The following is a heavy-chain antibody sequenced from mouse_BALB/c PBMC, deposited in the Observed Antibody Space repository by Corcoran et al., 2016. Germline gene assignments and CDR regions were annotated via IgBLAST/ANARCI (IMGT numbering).Heavy chain of an antibody. V-gene: IGHV8-12*01. J-gene: IGHJ4*01. CDR1: GFSLSTSGMG. Sequence: QVTLKESGPGILQPSQTLSLTCSFSGFSLSTSGMGVSWIRQPSGKGLEWLANIYWDDDKRYNPSLKSRLTISKDTSRNQVFLKITSVDTADTATYYCARSWRYAMDYWGQGTSVTVSS. CDR3: ARSWRYAMDY. CDR2: IYWDDDK.